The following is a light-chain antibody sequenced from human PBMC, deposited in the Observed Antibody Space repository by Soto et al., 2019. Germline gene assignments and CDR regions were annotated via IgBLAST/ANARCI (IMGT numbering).Light chain of an antibody. CDR1: QTIGTY. Sequence: EIVLTQSPATLSLSPGERATLSCRASQTIGTYLAWYQQKPGQAPRLLIYGASNRATGIPARFSGSGSGTYFSLIISSLEPEDFAIYYCQQRSDWPPLTCGGGTNVEFK. J-gene: IGKJ4*01. CDR2: GAS. V-gene: IGKV3-11*01. CDR3: QQRSDWPPLT.